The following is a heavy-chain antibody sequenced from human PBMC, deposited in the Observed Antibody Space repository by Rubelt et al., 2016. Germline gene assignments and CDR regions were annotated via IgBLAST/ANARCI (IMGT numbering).Heavy chain of an antibody. CDR2: ISYDGSNK. J-gene: IGHJ4*02. CDR3: AKARLRFLEWLLDY. CDR1: GFTFSSYG. V-gene: IGHV3-30*18. Sequence: EFGGGVVQPGRSLRLSCAASGFTFSSYGMHWVRQAPGKGLEWVAVISYDGSNKYYADSVKGRFTISRDNSKNTLYLQMNSLRAEDTAVYYCAKARLRFLEWLLDYWGQGTLVTVSS. D-gene: IGHD3-3*01.